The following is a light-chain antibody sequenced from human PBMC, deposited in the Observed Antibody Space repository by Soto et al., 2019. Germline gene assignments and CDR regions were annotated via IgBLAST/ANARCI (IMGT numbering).Light chain of an antibody. CDR1: QNVHNNL. J-gene: IGKJ1*01. CDR2: GGS. CDR3: QHYDDSISWT. Sequence: IVLTQSPGTLSLSPGERATLSCRASQNVHNNLLAWYQQSPGQAPRLVIYGGSNRATGIPDRFSGAGSGTDFTLDISRLEPEDFAVYYGQHYDDSISWTFGQGTKVEIK. V-gene: IGKV3-20*01.